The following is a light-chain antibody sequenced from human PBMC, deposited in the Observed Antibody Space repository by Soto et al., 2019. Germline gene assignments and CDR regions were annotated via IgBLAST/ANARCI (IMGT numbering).Light chain of an antibody. V-gene: IGKV1-33*01. CDR3: QQYEDLPLT. J-gene: IGKJ4*01. CDR1: QDISNY. Sequence: DIQRTQSPSSLSASVGDRVTITCQASQDISNYLNWYQQKPGKAPKLLIFDASNVETGVPSRFSGSGSGTDFTFTIHSLQPEDAATYYCQQYEDLPLTFGGRDQGRDQT. CDR2: DAS.